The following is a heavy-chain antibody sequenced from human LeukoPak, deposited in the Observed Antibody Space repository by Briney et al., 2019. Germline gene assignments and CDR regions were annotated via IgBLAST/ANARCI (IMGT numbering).Heavy chain of an antibody. V-gene: IGHV4-4*02. J-gene: IGHJ5*02. CDR1: GGSITTTNY. Sequence: PSETLSLTCGVSGGSITTTNYWTWVRQPPGKGLEWIGEVNLQGSTNYNPSLMGRVAISVDMSENHISLQLTSVTAADTAVYYCARELGYCSGGSCFNWFDPWGQGTLVTVSS. CDR2: VNLQGST. D-gene: IGHD2-15*01. CDR3: ARELGYCSGGSCFNWFDP.